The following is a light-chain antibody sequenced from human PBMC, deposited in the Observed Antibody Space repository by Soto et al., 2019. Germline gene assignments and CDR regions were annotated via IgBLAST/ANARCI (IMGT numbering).Light chain of an antibody. V-gene: IGLV2-23*02. CDR2: EVS. J-gene: IGLJ3*02. Sequence: QSALTQPASVSGSPGQSITISCTGTSSDVGSYNLVSWYQQHPGKAPKLMIYEVSKRPSGVSNRFSGSKSGNTASLTISGLQAEDEGDYYCCSYAGSSTWVFGGGTTLTVL. CDR3: CSYAGSSTWV. CDR1: SSDVGSYNL.